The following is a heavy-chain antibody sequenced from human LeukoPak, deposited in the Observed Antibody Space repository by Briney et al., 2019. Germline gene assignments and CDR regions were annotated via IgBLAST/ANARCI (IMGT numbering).Heavy chain of an antibody. CDR3: AREGFKVGARPYYFDY. CDR1: GGSISSYY. J-gene: IGHJ4*02. D-gene: IGHD1-26*01. Sequence: SETLSLTCTVSGGSISSYYWSWIRQPPGKGLEWIGYIYYSGSTNYNPSLKSRVTMSVDTSKNQFSLRLYSVTAADTAVYYCAREGFKVGARPYYFDYWGQGALVTVSS. CDR2: IYYSGST. V-gene: IGHV4-59*12.